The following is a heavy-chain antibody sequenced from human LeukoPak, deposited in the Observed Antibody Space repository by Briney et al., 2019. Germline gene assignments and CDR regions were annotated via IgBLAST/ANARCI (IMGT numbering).Heavy chain of an antibody. D-gene: IGHD3-10*01. CDR3: VRDRELTY. CDR1: DGSISIYY. Sequence: SETLSRTCTVSDGSISIYYWSWIRQPPGKGLEWIGYVYSRGNTNYSPSLKGRAIISADTSKNQFSLKLTSVTAADTAVYYCVRDRELTYWGQGILVTVSS. CDR2: VYSRGNT. V-gene: IGHV4-4*08. J-gene: IGHJ4*02.